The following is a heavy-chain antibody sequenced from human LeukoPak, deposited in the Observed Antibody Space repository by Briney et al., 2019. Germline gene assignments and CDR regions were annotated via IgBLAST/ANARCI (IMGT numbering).Heavy chain of an antibody. Sequence: SVEVSCKASGYTFTSYYIHWVRQAPGQALEWMGVIHPSATSTNYAQKFHDRVTMTRDTSTNTVYMELSSLRSEDTAVYYCARGTTMPFLTWGQGTLVAVS. CDR1: GYTFTSYY. CDR2: IHPSATST. J-gene: IGHJ4*02. V-gene: IGHV1-46*01. CDR3: ARGTTMPFLT. D-gene: IGHD3-3*02.